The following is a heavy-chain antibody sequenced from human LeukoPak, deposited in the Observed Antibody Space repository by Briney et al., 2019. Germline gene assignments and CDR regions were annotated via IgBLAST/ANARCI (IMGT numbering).Heavy chain of an antibody. D-gene: IGHD3-16*02. CDR2: ISGSGGST. CDR3: ADAYDYVWGGYRDRLLDY. J-gene: IGHJ4*02. Sequence: PGGSLRLSCAASGFDFSGYAMSWVRQAPGKGLEWVSAISGSGGSTYYADSVKGRFTISRDTSKHTLYLQMNSLRAEDTAVYYCADAYDYVWGGYRDRLLDYWGQGTLVTVSS. V-gene: IGHV3-23*01. CDR1: GFDFSGYA.